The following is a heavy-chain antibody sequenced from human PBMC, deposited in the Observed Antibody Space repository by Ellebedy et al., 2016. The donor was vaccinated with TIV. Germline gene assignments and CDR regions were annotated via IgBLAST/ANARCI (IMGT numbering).Heavy chain of an antibody. Sequence: AASVKVSCKASGYTFTSYYMHWVRQAPGQGLEWMGIINPSSGSTSYAQKFQGRVAMTRDTPTGTVYVELSSLRFEDTAVYYCARSLRRAANLIAAAGKHYYFDGMDVWGQGTTVTVSS. D-gene: IGHD6-13*01. CDR1: GYTFTSYY. J-gene: IGHJ6*02. CDR3: ARSLRRAANLIAAAGKHYYFDGMDV. V-gene: IGHV1-46*01. CDR2: INPSSGST.